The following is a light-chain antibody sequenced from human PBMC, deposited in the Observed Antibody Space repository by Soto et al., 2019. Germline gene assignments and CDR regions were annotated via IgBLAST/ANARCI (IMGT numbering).Light chain of an antibody. CDR1: SSDVGNYNL. V-gene: IGLV2-23*01. CDR3: CSYAGSSTYV. Sequence: QSALTQPASVSGSPGQSITISCTGTSSDVGNYNLVSWYQHHPGKAPKVMIYEGTKRPSGVSNRFSGSKSGNTASLTISGLQAEDEADYYCCSYAGSSTYVFGTGTKLTVL. CDR2: EGT. J-gene: IGLJ1*01.